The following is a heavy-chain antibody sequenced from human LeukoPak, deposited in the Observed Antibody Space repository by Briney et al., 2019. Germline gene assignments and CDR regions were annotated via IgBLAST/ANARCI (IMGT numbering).Heavy chain of an antibody. D-gene: IGHD3-10*01. CDR2: ISSSSSYI. V-gene: IGHV3-21*01. Sequence: GGSLRLSCAASGFTFSSYSMNWVRQAPGKGLEWVSSISSSSSYIYYADSVKGRFTISRDNAKNSLYLQMNSLRAEDTAVYYCARDLKLLWFGELARADYGMDVWGQGTTVTVSS. CDR1: GFTFSSYS. CDR3: ARDLKLLWFGELARADYGMDV. J-gene: IGHJ6*02.